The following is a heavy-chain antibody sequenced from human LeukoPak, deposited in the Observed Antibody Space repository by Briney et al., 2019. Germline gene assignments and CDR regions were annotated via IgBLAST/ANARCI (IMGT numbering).Heavy chain of an antibody. J-gene: IGHJ3*02. CDR3: AGYSSGWFGAFHI. CDR1: GFTLSDYY. Sequence: KPGGSLRLSCAASGFTLSDYYMNWIRQAPGKGLEWISYISSSGGTIYYADSVKGRFTISRDNAKNSLYLQMNSLRAEDTAVYYCAGYSSGWFGAFHIWGQGTMVTVSS. CDR2: ISSSGGTI. V-gene: IGHV3-11*04. D-gene: IGHD6-19*01.